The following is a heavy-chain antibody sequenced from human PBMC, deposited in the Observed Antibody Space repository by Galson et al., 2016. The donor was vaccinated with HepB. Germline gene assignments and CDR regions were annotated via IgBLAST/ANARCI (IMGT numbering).Heavy chain of an antibody. D-gene: IGHD6-13*01. J-gene: IGHJ4*02. Sequence: SVKVSCKASGYTFTSYGISWVRQAPGQELEWMGWISVYNGKTNYAQKVQGRVTMTTDTSTSTAYMELRSLRSDDTAVYYCARDRGQYSSSPVDCWGQGTLVTVSS. CDR3: ARDRGQYSSSPVDC. CDR1: GYTFTSYG. CDR2: ISVYNGKT. V-gene: IGHV1-18*01.